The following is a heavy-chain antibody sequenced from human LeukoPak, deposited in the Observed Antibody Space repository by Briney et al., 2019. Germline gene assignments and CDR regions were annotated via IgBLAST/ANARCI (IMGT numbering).Heavy chain of an antibody. V-gene: IGHV3-30*18. Sequence: GRALRLSCAASGFSFSHYGMHWVRQAPGKGLEWVAHISFDGYNQLYADSVKGRFTISRDNSANTLFLQMNNLTVGDTAVYFCAKDWRGVRPTAMNYWGRGSLVAVS. CDR1: GFSFSHYG. CDR3: AKDWRGVRPTAMNY. J-gene: IGHJ4*02. D-gene: IGHD3-10*01. CDR2: ISFDGYNQ.